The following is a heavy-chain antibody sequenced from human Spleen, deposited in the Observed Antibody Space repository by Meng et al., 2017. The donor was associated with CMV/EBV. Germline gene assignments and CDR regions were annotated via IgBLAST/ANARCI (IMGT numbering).Heavy chain of an antibody. CDR1: GYTFTSYG. CDR2: INPKSGVT. V-gene: IGHV1-2*02. CDR3: ARNYDLWRGYPNWFDP. D-gene: IGHD3-3*01. Sequence: ASVKVSCKASGYTFTSYGISWVRQAPGQGLEWMGWINPKSGVTNYAQNFQGRVTLTRDTSVNTAYMELSRLTSNDTAVYFCARNYDLWRGYPNWFDPWGQGTLVTVSS. J-gene: IGHJ5*02.